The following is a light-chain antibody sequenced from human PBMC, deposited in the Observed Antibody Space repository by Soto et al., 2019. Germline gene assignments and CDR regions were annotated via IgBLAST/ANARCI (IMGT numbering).Light chain of an antibody. Sequence: QSVLAQPPSASGSPGQSVTISCTGSGSDIGAYNFVSGYQQHPGKAPKLMIFGVTERPSGVPDRFSGSKSGNTASLTVCGLQADDEAVYYCYSYAGRNIWVFGGGTKVTVL. J-gene: IGLJ3*02. V-gene: IGLV2-8*01. CDR2: GVT. CDR1: GSDIGAYNF. CDR3: YSYAGRNIWV.